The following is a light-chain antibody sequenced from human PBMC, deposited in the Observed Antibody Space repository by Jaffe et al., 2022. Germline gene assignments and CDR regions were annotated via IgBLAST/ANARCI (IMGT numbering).Light chain of an antibody. CDR2: ASS. CDR3: LQYYAYPFT. J-gene: IGKJ2*01. Sequence: DIQMTQSPSAMSASVGDRVTITCRGSQAISNYHLAWFQQKPGKAPKRLIYASSSLQSGVPSRFSGSGSGTDFTLTISSLQPEDFATYYCLQYYAYPFTFGQGTKLEI. V-gene: IGKV1-17*03. CDR1: QAISNY.